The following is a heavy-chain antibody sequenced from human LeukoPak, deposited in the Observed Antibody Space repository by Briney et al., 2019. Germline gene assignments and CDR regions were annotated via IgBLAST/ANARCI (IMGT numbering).Heavy chain of an antibody. V-gene: IGHV3-23*01. CDR3: AKGGYCSSTSCYPCDY. Sequence: GGSLRLSCAASGFTFSSYAMSWVRQAPGKGLEWVSAISGSGISTYYADSVKGRFTISRDNSKKTLYLQMNSLRAEDTAVYYCAKGGYCSSTSCYPCDYWGQGTLVTVSS. D-gene: IGHD2-2*01. CDR1: GFTFSSYA. CDR2: ISGSGIST. J-gene: IGHJ4*02.